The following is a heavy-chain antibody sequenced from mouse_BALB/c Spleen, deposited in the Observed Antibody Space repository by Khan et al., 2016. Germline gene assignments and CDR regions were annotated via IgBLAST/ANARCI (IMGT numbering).Heavy chain of an antibody. Sequence: QVQLKQSGAELARPGASVKMSCKASGYTFTSYTMYWVKQRPGQGLEWIGYINPSSGYINYNQKFKDKATLSADKSSSTAYMQLSSLTSEDSGVSYCARDYYGSTLRYWGQGTTLTVSS. CDR3: ARDYYGSTLRY. CDR1: GYTFTSYT. CDR2: INPSSGYI. V-gene: IGHV1-4*01. D-gene: IGHD1-1*01. J-gene: IGHJ2*01.